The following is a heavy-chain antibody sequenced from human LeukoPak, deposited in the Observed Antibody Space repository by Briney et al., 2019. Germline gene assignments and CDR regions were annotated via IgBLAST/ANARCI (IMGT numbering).Heavy chain of an antibody. Sequence: GGSLRLSCAASGFTFSSYAMSWVRQAPGKGLEWVSAISGSGGSTYYADSVKGRFTISRDNSKNTLYLQMNSLRAEDTAVYYCAKLYCGGDRYSFNWFDPWGQGTLVTVSS. D-gene: IGHD2-21*01. CDR1: GFTFSSYA. CDR3: AKLYCGGDRYSFNWFDP. J-gene: IGHJ5*02. V-gene: IGHV3-23*01. CDR2: ISGSGGST.